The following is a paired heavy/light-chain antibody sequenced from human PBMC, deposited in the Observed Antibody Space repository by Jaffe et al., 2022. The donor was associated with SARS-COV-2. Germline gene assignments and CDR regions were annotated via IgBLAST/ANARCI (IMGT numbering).Heavy chain of an antibody. V-gene: IGHV3-74*01. CDR1: GFTFSSYW. D-gene: IGHD6-19*01. Sequence: EVQLVESGGGLVQPGGSLRLSCAASGFTFSSYWMHWVRQAPGKGLGWVSRIDSEGSSISYADSVKGRFTISRDNAKNTLYLQMNSLRAEDTAVYYCARALAGTWSYGMDVWGQGTTVTVSS. J-gene: IGHJ6*02. CDR3: ARALAGTWSYGMDV. CDR2: IDSEGSSI.
Light chain of an antibody. CDR3: QAWDSSTVV. CDR1: KLGDKY. V-gene: IGLV3-1*01. CDR2: QDN. Sequence: SYELTQPPSVSVSPGQTASITCSGDKLGDKYACWYHQKPGQSPVLIIYQDNRRPSGIPERFSGSNSGNTATLTISGTQAMDEAEYYCQAWDSSTVVFGGGTKLTVL. J-gene: IGLJ2*01.